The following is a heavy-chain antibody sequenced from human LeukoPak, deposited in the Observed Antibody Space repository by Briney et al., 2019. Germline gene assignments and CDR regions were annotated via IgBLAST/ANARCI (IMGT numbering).Heavy chain of an antibody. CDR3: VRSGYCYGGTCHSGAFDI. CDR1: GYTLTELS. D-gene: IGHD2-15*01. Sequence: ASVKVSCKVSGYTLTELSMHWVRQAPGKGLEWMGGFDPEDGETIYAQKLQGRITMTTDTSTSTAYMELRSLRSDDTAVYYCVRSGYCYGGTCHSGAFDIWGQGTVVTVS. J-gene: IGHJ3*02. V-gene: IGHV1-24*01. CDR2: FDPEDGET.